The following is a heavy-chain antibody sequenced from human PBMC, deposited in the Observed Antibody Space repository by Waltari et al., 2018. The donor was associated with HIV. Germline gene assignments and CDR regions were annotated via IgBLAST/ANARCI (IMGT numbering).Heavy chain of an antibody. CDR1: GYTFTGYY. J-gene: IGHJ5*02. CDR3: ARDRGCSSTSCYFSWFDP. CDR2: INPNSGGT. D-gene: IGHD2-2*01. Sequence: QVQLVQSGAEVKKPGASVKVSCKASGYTFTGYYMHWVRQAPGQGLEWMGWINPNSGGTNYAQKFQGRVTMTRDTSISTAYMELSRLRSDDMAVYYCARDRGCSSTSCYFSWFDPWGQGTLVTVSS. V-gene: IGHV1-2*02.